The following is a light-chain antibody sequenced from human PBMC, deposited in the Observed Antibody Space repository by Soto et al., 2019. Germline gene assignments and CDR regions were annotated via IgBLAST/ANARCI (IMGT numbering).Light chain of an antibody. V-gene: IGKV3-11*01. J-gene: IGKJ4*01. CDR3: QQRSNWPPLT. CDR2: DAS. CDR1: QSVSSY. Sequence: EIVLSQSPATLSLSAGERATLSCMASQSVSSYLAWYQQKPGQAPRLLIYDASSRATGIPARFSGSGSGTDFTLTIRSLEPEDFAVYYCQQRSNWPPLTFGGGTKGDIK.